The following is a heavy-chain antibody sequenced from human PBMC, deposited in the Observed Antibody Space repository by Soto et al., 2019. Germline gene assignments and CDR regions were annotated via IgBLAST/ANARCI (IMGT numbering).Heavy chain of an antibody. CDR1: GGSMSSYY. V-gene: IGHV4-59*01. CDR2: IYYSRST. CDR3: ARGEWLATIKPYFAY. J-gene: IGHJ4*02. Sequence: QVQLQESGPGLVKPSETLSLTCTVSGGSMSSYYWSWIRQSPGKGLEWIGYIYYSRSTNYNPSLKSRVAISLDTSKNQFSLMLSSVTAADTAVYYCARGEWLATIKPYFAYWGQGTLVTVSS. D-gene: IGHD5-12*01.